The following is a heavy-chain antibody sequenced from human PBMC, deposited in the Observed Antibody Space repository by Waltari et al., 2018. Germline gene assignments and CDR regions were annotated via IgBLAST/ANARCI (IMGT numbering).Heavy chain of an antibody. J-gene: IGHJ4*02. CDR3: ARGGWGFYLDD. CDR2: ISSSGSYT. CDR1: GFTFSSYS. D-gene: IGHD7-27*01. V-gene: IGHV3-21*02. Sequence: EVLLVESGGGLVKPGGSLRLSCAASGFTFSSYSMNWVRQAPGKGREWVSYISSSGSYTHYVDSVKGRFTISRDNAKNSLYLQMNTLRAEDTAVYYCARGGWGFYLDDWGQGTLVTSSS.